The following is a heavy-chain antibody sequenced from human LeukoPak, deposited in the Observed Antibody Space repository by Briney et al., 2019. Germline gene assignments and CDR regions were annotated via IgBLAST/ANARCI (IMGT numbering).Heavy chain of an antibody. Sequence: TGGSLRLSCAASGFTFSSYSMNWVRQAPGKGLEWVSSISSSSSYIYYADSVKGRFTISRDNAKNLLSLQMNSLRVEDTAVYYCVRGGSMDVWGQGTAVTVSS. V-gene: IGHV3-21*04. J-gene: IGHJ6*01. CDR2: ISSSSSYI. CDR1: GFTFSSYS. CDR3: VRGGSMDV.